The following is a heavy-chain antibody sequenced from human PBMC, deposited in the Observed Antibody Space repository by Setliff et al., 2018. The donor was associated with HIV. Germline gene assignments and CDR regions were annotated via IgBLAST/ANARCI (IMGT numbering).Heavy chain of an antibody. Sequence: SETLSLTCTVSDDSVSTFYWNWIRQPPGKGLEWIGFIHHTGSTVSNPSLKSRVTILMDLSRNQLSLHLASVTAADTAVYYCARGDGYRANDAFYDTGMDVWGQGITVTVSS. V-gene: IGHV4-59*02. CDR3: ARGDGYRANDAFYDTGMDV. J-gene: IGHJ6*02. CDR2: IHHTGST. CDR1: DDSVSTFY. D-gene: IGHD5-12*01.